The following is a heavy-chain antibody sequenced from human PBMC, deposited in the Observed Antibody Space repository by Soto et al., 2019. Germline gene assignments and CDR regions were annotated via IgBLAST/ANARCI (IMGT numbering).Heavy chain of an antibody. J-gene: IGHJ6*02. CDR2: ISYGGSNK. CDR1: GFTFSSYA. D-gene: IGHD2-8*01. V-gene: IGHV3-30*04. CDR3: ARSTCTNGVCYHYYYGMDV. Sequence: GGSLRLSCAASGFTFSSYAMSWVRQAPGKGLEWVAVISYGGSNKYYADSVKGRFTISRDNSKNTLYLQMNSLRAEDTAVYYCARSTCTNGVCYHYYYGMDVWGQGTTVTVSS.